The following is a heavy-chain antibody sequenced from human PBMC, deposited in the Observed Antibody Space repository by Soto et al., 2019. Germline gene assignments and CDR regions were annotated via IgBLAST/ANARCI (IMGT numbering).Heavy chain of an antibody. D-gene: IGHD3-3*01. CDR1: GYTFTSYY. CDR3: AREAWVPTYYDFWSGPTPSGGMDV. CDR2: MNPNSGNT. V-gene: IGHV1-8*01. J-gene: IGHJ6*02. Sequence: ASVNVSCKPSGYTFTSYYINWVRQATGQGLECMGGMNPNSGNTGYAQKFQGRVTMTRNTSISTAYMELSSQRSEDTAVYYCAREAWVPTYYDFWSGPTPSGGMDVWGQGTTVTVSS.